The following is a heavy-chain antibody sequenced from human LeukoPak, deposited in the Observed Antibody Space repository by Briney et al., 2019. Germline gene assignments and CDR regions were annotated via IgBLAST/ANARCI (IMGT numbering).Heavy chain of an antibody. V-gene: IGHV3-74*01. J-gene: IGHJ4*02. CDR3: ARGDYGGNSPDY. Sequence: GGSLRLSCAASGFTFSYYWMHWVRQAPGKGLVWVSRISGDGGSTTYADPVKGRFTISIDNAKNTLYLQMNSLRAEDTAVYYCARGDYGGNSPDYWGQGTLVTVSS. D-gene: IGHD4-23*01. CDR1: GFTFSYYW. CDR2: ISGDGGST.